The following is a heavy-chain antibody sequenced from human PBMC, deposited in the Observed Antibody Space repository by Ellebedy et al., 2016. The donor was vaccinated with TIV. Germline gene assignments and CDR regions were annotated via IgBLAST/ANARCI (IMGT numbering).Heavy chain of an antibody. J-gene: IGHJ5*02. CDR2: INVADANT. Sequence: AASVKVSCKASGYTFTTYAIHWVRQAPGQSLEWMGWINVADANTKYSQKFQGRVTFTRDTSANTASMHLSSLRSEDSAVYYCARDPLGYCSGGSCSNNWFDPWGQGTLVTVSS. V-gene: IGHV1-3*01. D-gene: IGHD2-15*01. CDR1: GYTFTTYA. CDR3: ARDPLGYCSGGSCSNNWFDP.